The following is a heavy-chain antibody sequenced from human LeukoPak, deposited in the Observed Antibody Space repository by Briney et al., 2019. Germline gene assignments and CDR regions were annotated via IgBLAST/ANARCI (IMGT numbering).Heavy chain of an antibody. CDR3: ARPDCSSTSCYEFDS. Sequence: GGSLRLSCAASGFTFSDYYMSWVRQAPGKGLEWVSHISSSGRTIYYAHSVKGRFTISRDNAKNSLYLQMNSLRAEDTAVYYCARPDCSSTSCYEFDSWGQGTLVTVSS. CDR1: GFTFSDYY. J-gene: IGHJ4*02. CDR2: ISSSGRTI. V-gene: IGHV3-11*04. D-gene: IGHD2-2*01.